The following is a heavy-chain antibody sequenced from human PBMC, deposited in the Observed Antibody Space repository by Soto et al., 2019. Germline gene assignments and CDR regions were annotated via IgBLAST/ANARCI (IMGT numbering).Heavy chain of an antibody. Sequence: NPSETLSLTCTVSGCSISSYYWSWIRQPPGKGLEWIGYIYYSGSTNYNPTLKSRVTISVDTSKNQFSLKLSSVTAADTAVYYCARVGRYSYGLDVWGKGTTVTVSS. CDR1: GCSISSYY. CDR3: ARVGRYSYGLDV. V-gene: IGHV4-59*01. D-gene: IGHD5-18*01. CDR2: IYYSGST. J-gene: IGHJ6*04.